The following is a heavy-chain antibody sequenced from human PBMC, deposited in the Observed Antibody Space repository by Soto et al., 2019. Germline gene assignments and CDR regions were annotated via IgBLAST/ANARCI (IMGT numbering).Heavy chain of an antibody. CDR1: GYSFTGHY. Sequence: QLQLVQSGSEVKPPGASVKVSCKASGYSFTGHYMHWVRQVSGERLEHLGWLKSDNGGTYYAPKFQGRVTFTRDTSTSTASMELTGLQSDDTAVYFCARDLCPLCSWSPCPTFGLDVWGQGTTVTVSS. D-gene: IGHD3-10*02. V-gene: IGHV1-2*02. J-gene: IGHJ6*02. CDR3: ARDLCPLCSWSPCPTFGLDV. CDR2: LKSDNGGT.